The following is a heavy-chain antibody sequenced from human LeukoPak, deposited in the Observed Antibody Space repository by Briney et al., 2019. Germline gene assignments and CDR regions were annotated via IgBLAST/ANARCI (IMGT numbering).Heavy chain of an antibody. J-gene: IGHJ6*02. CDR1: GNTFPTYS. CDR2: ISVNNGNT. Sequence: ASVKVSCKASGNTFPTYSFTWVRQAPGQGPEWMGWISVNNGNTKHAQKLQSRVTMTTDTSTRTAYKELRSLRSDDTAVYYCARAVSYDFWSGYRYYYYGMDVWGQGTTVTVSS. D-gene: IGHD3-3*01. CDR3: ARAVSYDFWSGYRYYYYGMDV. V-gene: IGHV1-18*01.